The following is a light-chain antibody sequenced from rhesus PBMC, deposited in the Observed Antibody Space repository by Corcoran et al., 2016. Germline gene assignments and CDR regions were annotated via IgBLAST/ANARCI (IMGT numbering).Light chain of an antibody. CDR2: EVS. CDR1: QSLLDSEDGNTY. V-gene: IGKV2S20*01. J-gene: IGKJ3*01. CDR3: MQGIEYPFT. Sequence: DIVMTQTPLSLPVTPGEPASISCRSSQSLLDSEDGNTYLEWYLQKPGPSPQPLIYEVSNRPSGVPDRFSGSGSDTDFTLKISRVEAEDVGVYYCMQGIEYPFTFGPGTKLDIK.